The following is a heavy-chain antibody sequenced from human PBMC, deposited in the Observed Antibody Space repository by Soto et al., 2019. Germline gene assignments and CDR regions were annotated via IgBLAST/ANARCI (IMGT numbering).Heavy chain of an antibody. Sequence: SVKVSSKASGGTFSSYAISWVRQAPGQGLEWMGGIIPIFGTAKYAQKFQGRVTITADESTTTAYMELSSLRSEDTALYYCARQSTSIAARSVSYWGQGTLVTVSS. CDR3: ARQSTSIAARSVSY. D-gene: IGHD6-6*01. V-gene: IGHV1-69*13. CDR2: IIPIFGTA. J-gene: IGHJ4*02. CDR1: GGTFSSYA.